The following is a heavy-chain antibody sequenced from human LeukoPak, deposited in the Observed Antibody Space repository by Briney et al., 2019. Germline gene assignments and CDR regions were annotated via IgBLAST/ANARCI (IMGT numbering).Heavy chain of an antibody. D-gene: IGHD3-3*01. CDR2: ISSSSSTI. Sequence: GGSLRLSCAASGFTFSSYSMNWVRQAPGKGLEWVSYISSSSSTIYYADSVKGRFTISRDNAKNSLYLQMNSLRAEDTAVYYCASNPILGVFGVVTTMDVWGKGTTVTVSS. J-gene: IGHJ6*03. CDR1: GFTFSSYS. V-gene: IGHV3-48*01. CDR3: ASNPILGVFGVVTTMDV.